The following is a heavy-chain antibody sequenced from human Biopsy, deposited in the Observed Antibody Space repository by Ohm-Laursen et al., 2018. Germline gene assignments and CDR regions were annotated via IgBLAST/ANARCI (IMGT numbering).Heavy chain of an antibody. CDR3: AKGRSGGTGHGNWFDP. J-gene: IGHJ5*02. CDR2: VTGSGRST. D-gene: IGHD3-10*01. V-gene: IGHV3-23*01. Sequence: SRRLSCTASGFTFSGYAMSWVRQGPEKGLEWVSVVTGSGRSTNYTDSVKGRFSISRDNSKDTLYLQMNSLRVEDTAVYYCAKGRSGGTGHGNWFDPWGQGTLVIVSS. CDR1: GFTFSGYA.